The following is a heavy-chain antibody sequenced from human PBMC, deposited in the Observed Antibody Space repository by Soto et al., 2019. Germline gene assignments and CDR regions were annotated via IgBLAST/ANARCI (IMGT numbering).Heavy chain of an antibody. V-gene: IGHV1-18*01. CDR1: GYTFTSYG. J-gene: IGHJ6*02. CDR3: ARDLKNYYYYGMDV. Sequence: ASVKVSCKASGYTFTSYGINWVRQAPGQGLEWMGWISAYNGNTNYAQKLQGRVTMTTDTSTSTAYMELRSLRSDDTAVYYCARDLKNYYYYGMDVWGQGTTVTVSS. CDR2: ISAYNGNT.